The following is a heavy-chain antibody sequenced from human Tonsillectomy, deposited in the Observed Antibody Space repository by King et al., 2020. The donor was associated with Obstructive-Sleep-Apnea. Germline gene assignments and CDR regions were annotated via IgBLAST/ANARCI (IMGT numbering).Heavy chain of an antibody. V-gene: IGHV3-66*01. CDR2: IYSGGST. J-gene: IGHJ4*02. D-gene: IGHD6-13*01. CDR3: VRVVCPPGFGSGWYYFDY. Sequence: QLVQSGGGLVQPGGSLRLSCAVSGLTVSGNYMSWVRQAPGKGLEWVSVIYSGGSTYYADSVKGRFTISRDNSKNVLYLQMNSLRAEDTAVYYCVRVVCPPGFGSGWYYFDYWGQGTLVTVSS. CDR1: GLTVSGNY.